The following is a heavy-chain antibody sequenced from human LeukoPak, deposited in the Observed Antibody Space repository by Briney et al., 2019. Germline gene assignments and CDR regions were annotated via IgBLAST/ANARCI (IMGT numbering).Heavy chain of an antibody. CDR1: GFTFSSYW. CDR3: ARRSSRDWYFDL. CDR2: IKQDGSEK. Sequence: GGSLRLSCAATGFTFSSYWMSWVCQAPGKGLEWVANIKQDGSEKYYVDSVKGRFTFSRDNAKNSLYLQMNSLRAEDTAVYYCARRSSRDWYFDLWGRGTLVTVSS. D-gene: IGHD6-13*01. J-gene: IGHJ2*01. V-gene: IGHV3-7*01.